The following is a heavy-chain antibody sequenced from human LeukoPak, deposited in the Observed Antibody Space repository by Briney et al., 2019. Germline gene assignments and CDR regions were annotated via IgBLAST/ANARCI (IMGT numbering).Heavy chain of an antibody. D-gene: IGHD2-8*02. CDR1: GYTFNTYG. V-gene: IGHV1-18*01. Sequence: ASVKVSCKASGYTFNTYGISWVRQAPGQGLEWMGWISAYNGDTTYAQKLQGRVTLTTDASTSTAYMELRSLRSDDTAVYYCARESTGGSLDYWGQGTLVTVSS. CDR3: ARESTGGSLDY. CDR2: ISAYNGDT. J-gene: IGHJ4*02.